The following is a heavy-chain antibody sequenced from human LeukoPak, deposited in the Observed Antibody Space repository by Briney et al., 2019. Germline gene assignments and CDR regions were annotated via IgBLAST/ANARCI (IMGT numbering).Heavy chain of an antibody. CDR3: ARRGPYTAGWFDP. V-gene: IGHV4-39*07. Sequence: PSETLSLTCTVSGGSISSSSYYWGWIRQPPGKGLEWIGSIYYSGSTNYNPSLKSRVTISVDTSKNQFSLKLSSVTAADTAVYYCARRGPYTAGWFDPWGQGTLVTVSS. J-gene: IGHJ5*02. D-gene: IGHD4-11*01. CDR2: IYYSGST. CDR1: GGSISSSSYY.